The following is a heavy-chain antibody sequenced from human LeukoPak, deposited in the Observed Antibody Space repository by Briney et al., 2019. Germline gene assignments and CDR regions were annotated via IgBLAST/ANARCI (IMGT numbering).Heavy chain of an antibody. J-gene: IGHJ4*02. Sequence: GGSLRLSCAASGFTFSSYNMNWVRQAPGKGLEWVSSISSGSSYIYYADSVKGRFTISRDNAKNSLYLQMNSLRAEDTAVYYCAKGFQTSGSYFDYWGQGTLVTVSS. CDR1: GFTFSSYN. CDR2: ISSGSSYI. V-gene: IGHV3-21*01. D-gene: IGHD1-26*01. CDR3: AKGFQTSGSYFDY.